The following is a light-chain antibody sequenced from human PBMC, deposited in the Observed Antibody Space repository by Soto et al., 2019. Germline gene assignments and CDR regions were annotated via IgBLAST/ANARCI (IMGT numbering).Light chain of an antibody. CDR1: QSVSSN. CDR2: GVS. V-gene: IGKV3-15*01. CDR3: QQYNDWPIT. Sequence: EIVMTQSPATLSVSPGERATLSCRASQSVSSNLAWYQQKPGQAPRLLIYGVSTRATGIPARFSGSASGTDFILTISSLQSEDFAVYSCQQYNDWPITFGPGTRLEIK. J-gene: IGKJ5*01.